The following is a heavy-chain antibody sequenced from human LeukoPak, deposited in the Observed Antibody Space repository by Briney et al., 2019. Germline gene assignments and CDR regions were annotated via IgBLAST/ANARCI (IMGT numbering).Heavy chain of an antibody. Sequence: QPGGSLRLSCVASGFTFSSYWMNWLRQAPGKGLEWVANIKQDGSEKYYVDSMKGRFTISRDNAKNSLYLQMDSLRAEDTAVYYCARDRARVEGQLGSFDYWGQGTLVTVSS. V-gene: IGHV3-7*04. D-gene: IGHD5-18*01. J-gene: IGHJ4*02. CDR3: ARDRARVEGQLGSFDY. CDR1: GFTFSSYW. CDR2: IKQDGSEK.